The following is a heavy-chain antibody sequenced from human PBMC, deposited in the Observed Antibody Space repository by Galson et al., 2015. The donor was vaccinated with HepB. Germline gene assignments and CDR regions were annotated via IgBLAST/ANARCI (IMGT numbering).Heavy chain of an antibody. V-gene: IGHV4-34*01. Sequence: ETLSLTCAVYGGSFSGYYWSWIRQPPGKGLEWIGEINHSGSTNYNPSLKSRVTISVDTSKNQFSLKLSSVTAADTAVYYCARAYYDSSGYYPWFDYWGQGTLVTVSS. J-gene: IGHJ4*02. D-gene: IGHD3-22*01. CDR2: INHSGST. CDR1: GGSFSGYY. CDR3: ARAYYDSSGYYPWFDY.